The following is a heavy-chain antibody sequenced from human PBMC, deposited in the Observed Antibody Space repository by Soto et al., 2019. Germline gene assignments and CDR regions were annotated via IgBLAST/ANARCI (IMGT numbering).Heavy chain of an antibody. CDR3: ARSWGFALDY. D-gene: IGHD3-10*01. Sequence: SETLSLTCAVSGGSISSYYWSWIRQPPGKGLEWIGYIYYSGSTNYNPSLKSRVTISVDTSKNQFSLKLSSVTAADTAVYYCARSWGFALDYWGQGTLVTVSS. CDR1: GGSISSYY. CDR2: IYYSGST. J-gene: IGHJ4*02. V-gene: IGHV4-59*01.